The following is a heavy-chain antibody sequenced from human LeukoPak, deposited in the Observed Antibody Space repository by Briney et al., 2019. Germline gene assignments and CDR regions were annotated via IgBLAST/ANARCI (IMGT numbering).Heavy chain of an antibody. CDR3: ASYIAAAGFFDY. Sequence: SETLSLTCAVSGGSISSYYWSWIWQPPGKGLEWIGYIYYSGSTNYNPSLKSRVTISVDTSKNQFSLKLSSVTAADTAVYYCASYIAAAGFFDYWGQGTLVTVSS. D-gene: IGHD6-13*01. J-gene: IGHJ4*02. CDR2: IYYSGST. V-gene: IGHV4-59*01. CDR1: GGSISSYY.